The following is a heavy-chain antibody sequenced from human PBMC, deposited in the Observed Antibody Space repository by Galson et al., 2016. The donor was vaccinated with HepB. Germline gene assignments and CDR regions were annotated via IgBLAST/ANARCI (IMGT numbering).Heavy chain of an antibody. CDR2: IWYDGSNT. V-gene: IGHV3-33*06. CDR1: GFTFSNYG. Sequence: SLRLSCAASGFTFSNYGMHWVRQAPGKGLEWVAVIWYDGSNTYYADSVKGRFTISRDNSKNTLYLQMTTLRTEDKAVYYCAKEVYYYYGMDVWSQGSTFTCSS. CDR3: AKEVYYYYGMDV. J-gene: IGHJ6*02.